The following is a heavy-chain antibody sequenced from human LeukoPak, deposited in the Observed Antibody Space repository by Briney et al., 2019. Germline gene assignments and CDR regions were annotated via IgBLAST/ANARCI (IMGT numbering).Heavy chain of an antibody. CDR2: ISSSSTYI. CDR3: ARDWVGDYMDV. CDR1: GFTFSTYS. Sequence: GGSLRLSCAASGFTFSTYSMNWVRQAPGKGLEWVSSISSSSTYIYYADSVKGRFTISRDNAEKSLYLQMNSLRADDTAVYYCARDWVGDYMDVWGKGTTVTISS. D-gene: IGHD3-10*01. V-gene: IGHV3-21*01. J-gene: IGHJ6*03.